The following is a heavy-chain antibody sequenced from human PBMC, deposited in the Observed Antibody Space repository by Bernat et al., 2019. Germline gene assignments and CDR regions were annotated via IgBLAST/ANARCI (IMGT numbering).Heavy chain of an antibody. CDR1: GFTFSSYS. J-gene: IGHJ2*01. CDR2: ITSTSSII. V-gene: IGHV3-48*02. CDR3: AGGYGSSYRY. Sequence: EVQLVESGGVLVQPWGSLRLSCAASGFTFSSYSMNWVRQAPGKGLEWVSYITSTSSIIYYADSVKARFTVSRDNDKNSLFRQMSSLRDEDTAVYYCAGGYGSSYRY. D-gene: IGHD6-13*01.